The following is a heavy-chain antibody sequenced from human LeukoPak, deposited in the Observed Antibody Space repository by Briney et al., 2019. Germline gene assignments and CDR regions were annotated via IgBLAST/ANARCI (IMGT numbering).Heavy chain of an antibody. V-gene: IGHV3-7*01. CDR2: IKQDGSEK. Sequence: GGSLRLSCAASGFTFSSYWMSWVRQAPGKGREGVANIKQDGSEKYYVDSVKGRFTISRDNAKNSLYLQMNSLRAEDTAVYYCASGLRYFDWFLDVWGQGTTVTVSS. J-gene: IGHJ6*02. CDR1: GFTFSSYW. CDR3: ASGLRYFDWFLDV. D-gene: IGHD3-9*01.